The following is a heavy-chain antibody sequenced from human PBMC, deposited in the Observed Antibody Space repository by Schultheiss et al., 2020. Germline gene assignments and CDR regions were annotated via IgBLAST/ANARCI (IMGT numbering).Heavy chain of an antibody. CDR2: ISSSGSTI. CDR1: GFTVSTNY. V-gene: IGHV3-11*04. CDR3: ASLHFGYYYNGMDV. Sequence: GGSLRLSCAAPGFTVSTNYMSWVRQAPGKGLEWVSYISSSGSTIYYADSVKGRFTISRDNAKNSLYLQMNSLRAEDTAVYYCASLHFGYYYNGMDVWGQGTTVTVSS. J-gene: IGHJ6*02. D-gene: IGHD2/OR15-2a*01.